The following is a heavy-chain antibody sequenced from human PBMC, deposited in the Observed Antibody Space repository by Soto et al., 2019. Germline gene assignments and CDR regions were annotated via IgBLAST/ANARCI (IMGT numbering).Heavy chain of an antibody. CDR3: ARDRRSTRDYYDSSGLPLYYYYGMDV. Sequence: SETLSLTCTVSGGSISSGGYYWSWIRQHPGKGLEWIGYIYYSGSTYYNPSLKSRVTISVDTSKNQFSLKLSSVTAADTAVYYRARDRRSTRDYYDSSGLPLYYYYGMDVWGQGATVTV. J-gene: IGHJ6*02. CDR1: GGSISSGGYY. V-gene: IGHV4-31*03. CDR2: IYYSGST. D-gene: IGHD3-22*01.